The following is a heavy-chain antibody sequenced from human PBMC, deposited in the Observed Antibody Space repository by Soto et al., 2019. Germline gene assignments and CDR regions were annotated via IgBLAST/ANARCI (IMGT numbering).Heavy chain of an antibody. CDR2: ISGSGGST. Sequence: EVQLLESGGGLVRPGGSLRLSCAASGFTFSSYAMSWVRQAPGKGLDWVSGISGSGGSTYYADSVKGRFTISRDNSKNTMYLQMNRLRAEDTAVYYCAKDSTAYSSSYDVDYWGQGTLVTVSS. V-gene: IGHV3-23*01. J-gene: IGHJ4*02. CDR3: AKDSTAYSSSYDVDY. D-gene: IGHD6-6*01. CDR1: GFTFSSYA.